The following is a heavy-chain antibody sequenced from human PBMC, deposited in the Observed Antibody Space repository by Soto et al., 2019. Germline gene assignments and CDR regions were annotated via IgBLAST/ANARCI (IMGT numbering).Heavy chain of an antibody. V-gene: IGHV3-23*01. J-gene: IGHJ6*02. CDR1: GFTFSSYA. CDR3: AKSLAAADYYYYYGMDV. D-gene: IGHD6-13*01. CDR2: ISGSGGST. Sequence: EVQLLESGGGLVQPGGSLRLSCAASGFTFSSYAMSWVRQAPGKGLEWVSAISGSGGSTYYADSVKGRFTISRDNSTNTLYMQMNSLRAEDTAVYYCAKSLAAADYYYYYGMDVWGQGTTVTVSS.